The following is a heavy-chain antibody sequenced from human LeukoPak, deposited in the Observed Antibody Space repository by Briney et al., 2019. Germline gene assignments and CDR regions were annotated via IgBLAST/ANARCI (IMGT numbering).Heavy chain of an antibody. CDR2: MNPNSGNT. Sequence: ASVKVSCKTSGYTFSSYGINWVRQATGQGLEWMGWMNPNSGNTGYAQKFQGRVTMTRNTSISTAYMELSSLRSEDTAVYYCARGGSGWYDYYYYGMDVWGQGTTVTVSS. J-gene: IGHJ6*02. CDR3: ARGGSGWYDYYYYGMDV. V-gene: IGHV1-8*02. CDR1: GYTFSSYG. D-gene: IGHD6-19*01.